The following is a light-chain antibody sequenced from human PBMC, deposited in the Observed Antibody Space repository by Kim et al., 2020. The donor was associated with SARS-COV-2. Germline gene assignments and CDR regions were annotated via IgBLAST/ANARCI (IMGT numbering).Light chain of an antibody. CDR1: KVGSKS. V-gene: IGLV3-21*03. J-gene: IGLJ1*01. CDR3: QVWDSSGDHYV. CDR2: DDS. Sequence: APGKTARITCGGNKVGSKSVHWYQQKPGQAPVLVVYDDSDRPSEIPERFSGFNSGNTATLTISWVEAGDEADYYCQVWDSSGDHYVFGPGTKVTVL.